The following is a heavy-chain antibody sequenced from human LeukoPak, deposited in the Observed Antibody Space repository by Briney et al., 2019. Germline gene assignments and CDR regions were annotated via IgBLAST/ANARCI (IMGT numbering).Heavy chain of an antibody. CDR2: IKTDGSQK. D-gene: IGHD6-13*01. CDR1: GFSFSSYW. CDR3: ARTPSIVGYTSRELGHWYFDL. V-gene: IGHV3-7*01. Sequence: GGSLRLSCAASGFSFSSYWMTWVRQAPGKGLEWVANIKTDGSQKYYVDSVKGRFSISRDNAKNSLYLQMKSLRAEDTAVYYCARTPSIVGYTSRELGHWYFDLWGRGTPVTVSS. J-gene: IGHJ2*01.